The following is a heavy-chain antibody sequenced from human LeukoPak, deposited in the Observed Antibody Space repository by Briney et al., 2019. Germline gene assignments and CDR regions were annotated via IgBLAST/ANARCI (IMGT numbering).Heavy chain of an antibody. CDR3: ARGRGEGRGISMVRGVRAPSYNWFDP. Sequence: SETLSLTCAVYGGSFSGYYWSWIRQPPGKGLEWIGEINHSGSTNYNPSLKSRVTISVDTSKNQFSLKLSSVTAADTAVYYCARGRGEGRGISMVRGVRAPSYNWFDPWGHGTLVIVSS. D-gene: IGHD3-10*01. CDR2: INHSGST. CDR1: GGSFSGYY. V-gene: IGHV4-34*01. J-gene: IGHJ5*02.